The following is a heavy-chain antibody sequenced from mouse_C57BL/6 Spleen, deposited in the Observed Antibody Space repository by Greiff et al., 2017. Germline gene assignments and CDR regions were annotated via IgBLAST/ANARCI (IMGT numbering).Heavy chain of an antibody. CDR1: GFTFSDYG. J-gene: IGHJ2*01. CDR3: ARKGFDY. Sequence: EVKLMESGGGLVKPGGSLKLSCAASGFTFSDYGMHWVRQAPEKGLEWVAYISSGSSTIYYADTVKGRFTISRDNAKNTLFLQMTSLRSEDTAMDYCARKGFDYWGQGTTLTVSS. V-gene: IGHV5-17*01. CDR2: ISSGSSTI.